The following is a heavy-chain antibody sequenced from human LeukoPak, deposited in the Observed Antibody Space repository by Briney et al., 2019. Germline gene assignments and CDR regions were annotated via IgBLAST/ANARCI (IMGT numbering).Heavy chain of an antibody. V-gene: IGHV3-11*06. D-gene: IGHD6-19*01. J-gene: IGHJ4*02. Sequence: PGGSLRLSCAASGFTFSDYYMSWIRQAPGKGLEWVSYISSSSSYTNYTDSVKGRFTMSRDNAKNSLYLQMDSLRDEDTAVYYCARGKEKWLDHFDYWGQGSLVTVSS. CDR1: GFTFSDYY. CDR2: ISSSSSYT. CDR3: ARGKEKWLDHFDY.